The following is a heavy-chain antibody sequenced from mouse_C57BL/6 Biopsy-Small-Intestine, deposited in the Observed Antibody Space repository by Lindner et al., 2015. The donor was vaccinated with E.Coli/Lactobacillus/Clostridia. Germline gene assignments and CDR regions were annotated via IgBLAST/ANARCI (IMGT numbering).Heavy chain of an antibody. D-gene: IGHD1-3*01. CDR2: ISVYNGKT. Sequence: SVKVSCKASGYTFTGYGIGWVRQAPGQGLEWMGWISVYNGKTHYAQKVQGRVNMTADISTSTAYLDLGSLRSDDTAVYYCARDRGGFCSGDTCFGWLDSWGQGTLVTVSS. CDR1: GYTFTGYG. J-gene: IGHJ4*01. CDR3: ARDRGGFCSGDTCFGWLDS. V-gene: IGHV1-20*01.